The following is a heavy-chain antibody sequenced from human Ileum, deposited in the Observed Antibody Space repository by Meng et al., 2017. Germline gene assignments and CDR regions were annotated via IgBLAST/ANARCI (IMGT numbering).Heavy chain of an antibody. Sequence: GGSLRLSCAASGFTFSNVWMSWVRQAPGKGLEWIGRIKSKSHGGTTDSAVPLKGRFTISRDNSKNTLLLQMNNLRAEDTAIYYCVNGRSGGNYYVPTDYWGQGTLVTVSS. CDR3: VNGRSGGNYYVPTDY. CDR1: GFTFSNVW. J-gene: IGHJ4*02. D-gene: IGHD1-26*01. V-gene: IGHV3-15*01. CDR2: IKSKSHGGTT.